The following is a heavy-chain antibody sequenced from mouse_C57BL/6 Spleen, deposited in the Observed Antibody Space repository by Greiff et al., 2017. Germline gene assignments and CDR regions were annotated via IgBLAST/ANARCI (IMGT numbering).Heavy chain of an antibody. CDR3: TCRTTVVAPFDY. J-gene: IGHJ2*01. Sequence: VQLQQSGAELVRPGASVTLSCKASGFTFTDYEMHWVKQTPVHGLEWIGAIDPETGGTSYNQKFKGKGILTADKSSSTAYMELRSLTSEDSAVFYCTCRTTVVAPFDYWGQGTTLTVSS. CDR1: GFTFTDYE. CDR2: IDPETGGT. V-gene: IGHV1-15*01. D-gene: IGHD1-1*01.